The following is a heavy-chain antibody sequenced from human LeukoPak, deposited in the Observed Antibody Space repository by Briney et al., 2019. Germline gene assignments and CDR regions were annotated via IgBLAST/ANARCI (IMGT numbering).Heavy chain of an antibody. V-gene: IGHV3-23*01. CDR1: GFTFSSYA. CDR2: ISGSGGST. Sequence: QPGGSLRLSCAASGFTFSSYAMSWVRQAPGKGLEWISAISGSGGSTYYADSVKGRFTISRDNSKNTLYLQMASLRAEDTAVYYCARNYYYDSSGYNSHDAFDIWGQGTMVTVSS. D-gene: IGHD3-22*01. J-gene: IGHJ3*02. CDR3: ARNYYYDSSGYNSHDAFDI.